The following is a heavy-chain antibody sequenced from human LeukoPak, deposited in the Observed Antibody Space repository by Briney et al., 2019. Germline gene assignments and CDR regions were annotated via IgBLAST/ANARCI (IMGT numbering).Heavy chain of an antibody. D-gene: IGHD1-1*01. J-gene: IGHJ4*02. V-gene: IGHV3-7*01. CDR2: INQDESEK. Sequence: ETLSLTCTVSGGPITTGYYYWSWVRQAPGKGLEWVADINQDESEKNHVDSVRGRFTISRDNAENSLYLQMNSLRAENTAFYYCARESRPEGRLIDIDFWGQGTLVTVSS. CDR1: GGPITTGYYY. CDR3: ARESRPEGRLIDIDF.